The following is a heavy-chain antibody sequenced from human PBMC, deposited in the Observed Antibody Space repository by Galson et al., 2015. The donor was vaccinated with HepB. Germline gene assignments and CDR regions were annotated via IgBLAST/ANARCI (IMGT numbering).Heavy chain of an antibody. V-gene: IGHV1-69*06. Sequence: SVKVSCKASGGTFSSYSITWVRQAPGQGLEWMGGIIPLFGTASHAQKFQGRVTITADKSTSTVYMELSSLTSDDTAVYYCARDLATYGMDVGGQGTTVTVSS. CDR3: ARDLATYGMDV. J-gene: IGHJ6*02. CDR1: GGTFSSYS. CDR2: IIPLFGTA.